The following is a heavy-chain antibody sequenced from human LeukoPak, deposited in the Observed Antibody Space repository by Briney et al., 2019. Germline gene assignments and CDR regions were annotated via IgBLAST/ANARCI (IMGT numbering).Heavy chain of an antibody. CDR2: IKQDGSEK. J-gene: IGHJ4*02. D-gene: IGHD3-10*01. CDR3: AREAALWFGEPGLFDY. Sequence: GGSLRLSCAASGFTFSSYWMSWVRQAPGKGLEWVANIKQDGSEKYYVDPVKGRFTISRDNAKNSLYLQMNSLRAEDTAVYYCAREAALWFGEPGLFDYWGQGTLVTVSS. V-gene: IGHV3-7*01. CDR1: GFTFSSYW.